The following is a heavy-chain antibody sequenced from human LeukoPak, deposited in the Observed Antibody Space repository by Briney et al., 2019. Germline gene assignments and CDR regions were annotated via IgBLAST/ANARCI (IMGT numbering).Heavy chain of an antibody. CDR3: ARVFFFDY. Sequence: PGGSLRLSCAASGFTFSNYWMSWVRQAPGKGLEWVANIKEDGSEKYYLDSVKGRFSISRDNAKNSLFLQMNSLRVEDTAVYYCARVFFFDYCGQGTLVTVSS. J-gene: IGHJ4*02. CDR2: IKEDGSEK. CDR1: GFTFSNYW. V-gene: IGHV3-7*01.